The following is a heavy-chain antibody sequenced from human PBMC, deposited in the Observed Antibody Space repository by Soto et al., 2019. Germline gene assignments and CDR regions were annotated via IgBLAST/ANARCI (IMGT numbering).Heavy chain of an antibody. Sequence: QIQLVQSGAEVKKPGASVKVSCKASGYTFTSCGISWVRQAPGQGLEWMGWISAYNGNTNYAQKLQGRVTMTTDTSTSTAYMELRSLRSDDTAGYSWARAPPVTMVRGAQPGLDYWGQGTRVTVSS. CDR1: GYTFTSCG. J-gene: IGHJ4*02. D-gene: IGHD3-10*01. V-gene: IGHV1-18*01. CDR2: ISAYNGNT. CDR3: ARAPPVTMVRGAQPGLDY.